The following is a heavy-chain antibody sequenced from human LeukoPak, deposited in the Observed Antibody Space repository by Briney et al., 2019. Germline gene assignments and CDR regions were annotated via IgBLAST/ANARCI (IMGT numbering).Heavy chain of an antibody. D-gene: IGHD6-6*01. V-gene: IGHV1-46*01. CDR1: GYTFTSYY. CDR2: INPSGGST. J-gene: IGHJ6*03. CDR3: ARFSKGEGDSSSYYYYYYMDV. Sequence: ASVKVSCKASGYTFTSYYMHWVRQAPGQGLEWMGIINPSGGSTSYAQKFQGRVTMTRDMSTSTVYMVLSSLRSEDTAVYYCARFSKGEGDSSSYYYYYYMDVWGKGTTVTVSS.